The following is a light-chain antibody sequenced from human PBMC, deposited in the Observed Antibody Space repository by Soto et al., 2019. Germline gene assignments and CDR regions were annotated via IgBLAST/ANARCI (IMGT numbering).Light chain of an antibody. CDR2: GNN. CDR1: SSNIGAGYD. CDR3: QSYDSSLSGSGV. Sequence: QSVLTQPPSVSGAPGQRGTISCTGSSSNIGAGYDVHWYQQLPGTAPKLLIYGNNNRPSGVPDRFSGSKSGTSASLAITGLQAEDDADYYCQSYDSSLSGSGVFGGWTQLTV. V-gene: IGLV1-40*01. J-gene: IGLJ2*01.